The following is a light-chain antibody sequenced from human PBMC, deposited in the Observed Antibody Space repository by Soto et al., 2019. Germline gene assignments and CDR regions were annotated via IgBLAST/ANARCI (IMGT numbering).Light chain of an antibody. V-gene: IGKV3-20*01. CDR3: QQYERPPL. J-gene: IGKJ4*01. CDR2: GAS. CDR1: QSVRNSH. Sequence: EIVVTQSPGALSLSPGERATLSCRASQSVRNSHSAWYQQKPGQAPRLLIHGASNRATGVSDRFSGSGSGTDFTLTITSLKHEGSAVYYCQQYERPPLFGGGTKVEI.